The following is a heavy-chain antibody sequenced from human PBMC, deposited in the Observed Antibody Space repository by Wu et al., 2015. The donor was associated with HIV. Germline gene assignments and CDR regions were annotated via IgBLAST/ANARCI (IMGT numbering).Heavy chain of an antibody. J-gene: IGHJ4*02. Sequence: VQLVQSGGEVKKRGASVKVACKASGYIFSDYGINWVRQAPGQGLEWMGWISAYNGNTKYSQKFQGRVTLTTETSTSTAYMELRSLRSDDTAVYYCARGHYYDSSSSPMFWGLGTLVTVSS. CDR3: ARGHYYDSSSSPMF. D-gene: IGHD3-22*01. V-gene: IGHV1-18*01. CDR2: ISAYNGNT. CDR1: GYIFSDYG.